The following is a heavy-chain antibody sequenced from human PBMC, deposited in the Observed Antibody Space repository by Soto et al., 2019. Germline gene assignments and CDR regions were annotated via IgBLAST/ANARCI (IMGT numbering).Heavy chain of an antibody. V-gene: IGHV3-21*01. CDR2: ISSSSSYI. CDR1: GFTFSSYS. CDR3: ARDQVAGTRYFDL. Sequence: VQLVESGGGLVKPGGSLRLSCAASGFTFSSYSMNWVRQPPGKGLEWVSSISSSSSYIYYADSVKGRFSISRDNAKNSLYLQITTLRAEDTAVYYCARDQVAGTRYFDLWGRGTRVTVSS. J-gene: IGHJ2*01. D-gene: IGHD6-19*01.